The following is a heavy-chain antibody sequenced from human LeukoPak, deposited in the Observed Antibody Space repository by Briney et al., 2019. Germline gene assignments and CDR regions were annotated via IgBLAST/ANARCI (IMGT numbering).Heavy chain of an antibody. CDR1: GFTFSSYW. V-gene: IGHV3-7*01. J-gene: IGHJ4*02. Sequence: PGGSLRLSCAASGFTFSSYWMSWVRQAPGKGLEWVANIKQDGSEKYYVDSVKGRFTISRDNAKNSLYLQMNSLRAEDTAVYYCARIPGIAVAGFDYWGQGTPVTVSS. CDR3: ARIPGIAVAGFDY. CDR2: IKQDGSEK. D-gene: IGHD6-19*01.